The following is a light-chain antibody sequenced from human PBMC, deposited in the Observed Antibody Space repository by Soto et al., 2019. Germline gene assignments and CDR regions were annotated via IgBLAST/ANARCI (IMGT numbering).Light chain of an antibody. J-gene: IGLJ1*01. CDR1: SSDVGGYNY. V-gene: IGLV2-8*01. CDR2: EVS. Sequence: QSVLTQPPSASGSPGQSVTISCTGTSSDVGGYNYVSWYQQHPGKAPKLMIYEVSKRPSGVPDRFSGSKSGNTASLTVSGRHAEDEADYYCSSYAGSNNSVVFGTGTKLTVL. CDR3: SSYAGSNNSVV.